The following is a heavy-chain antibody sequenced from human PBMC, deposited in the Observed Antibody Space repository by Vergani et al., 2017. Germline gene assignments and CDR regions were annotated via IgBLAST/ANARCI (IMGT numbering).Heavy chain of an antibody. CDR3: ARGVYCSSTSCYLTTGSRWFDP. D-gene: IGHD2-2*01. CDR2: IYHSGST. Sequence: QVQLQESGPGLVKPPGTLSLTCAVSGGSISSSNWWSWVRQPPGKGLEWIGEIYHSGSTNYNPSLKSRVTISVDKSKNQFSLKLSSVTAADTAVYYCARGVYCSSTSCYLTTGSRWFDPWGQGTLVTVSS. V-gene: IGHV4-4*03. CDR1: GGSISSSNW. J-gene: IGHJ5*02.